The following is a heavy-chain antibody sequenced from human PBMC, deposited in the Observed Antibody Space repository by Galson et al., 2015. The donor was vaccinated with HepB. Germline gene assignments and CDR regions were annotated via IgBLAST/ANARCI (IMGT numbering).Heavy chain of an antibody. D-gene: IGHD2-21*02. V-gene: IGHV1-69*13. CDR1: GGTFSSYA. Sequence: SVKVSCKASGGTFSSYAISWVRQAPGQGLEWMGGIIPIFGTANYAQKFQGRVTITADESTSTAYMELSSLRSEDTAVYYCAGGGDGYYYYYGMDVWGQGTTVTVSS. CDR2: IIPIFGTA. J-gene: IGHJ6*02. CDR3: AGGGDGYYYYYGMDV.